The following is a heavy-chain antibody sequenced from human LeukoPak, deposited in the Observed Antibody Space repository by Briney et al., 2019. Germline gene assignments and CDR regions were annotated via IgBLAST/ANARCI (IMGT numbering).Heavy chain of an antibody. V-gene: IGHV3-66*01. D-gene: IGHD4/OR15-4a*01. J-gene: IGHJ4*02. CDR1: GFTVNNNY. CDR3: ARDSANYHFAF. CDR2: IYNNGAT. Sequence: GGSLRLSCAASGFTVNNNYISWVRQAPGKGPEWVSVIYNNGATYYADSVNGRFTISRDNSKNMVYLEMNDLRVEDTAVYYCARDSANYHFAFWGQGTLVTVSS.